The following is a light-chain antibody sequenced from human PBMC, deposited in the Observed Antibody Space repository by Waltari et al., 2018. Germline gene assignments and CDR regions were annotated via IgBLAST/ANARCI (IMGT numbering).Light chain of an antibody. CDR1: SSHIGSYNL. CDR2: DVF. V-gene: IGLV2-23*02. CDR3: CSYAGSYTWV. Sequence: QSALTQPASVSGSPGQSITISCPGASSHIGSYNLVPWYHPHPGKAPQLMVYDVFYRPSGVSNRFSASKSGNTASLTISGLQAEDEADYYCCSYAGSYTWVFGGGTKLTVL. J-gene: IGLJ3*02.